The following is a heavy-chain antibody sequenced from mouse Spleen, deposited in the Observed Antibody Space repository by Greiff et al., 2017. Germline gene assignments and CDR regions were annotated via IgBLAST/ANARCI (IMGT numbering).Heavy chain of an antibody. CDR1: GYSITSGSH. Sequence: DVQLQESGPGLVKPSQSLSLTCDVTGYSITSGSHWYLIRQSSGNNPEWMGYISYDGSNNYNPTLKNQITITRDTPKNPFFLKLNSVSTEDTATYCCARDLLYYCGSSYNYAMDYWGQGTSVTVSS. V-gene: IGHV3-6*01. J-gene: IGHJ4*01. CDR2: ISYDGSN. CDR3: ARDLLYYCGSSYNYAMDY. D-gene: IGHD1-1*01.